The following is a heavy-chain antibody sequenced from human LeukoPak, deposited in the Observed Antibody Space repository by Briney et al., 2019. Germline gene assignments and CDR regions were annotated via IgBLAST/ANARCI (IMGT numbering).Heavy chain of an antibody. J-gene: IGHJ3*02. CDR3: ARGPDDAFDI. Sequence: SETLPLTCAVYGGSFSAYYWSWIRQPPGKGLEWIGEINHSGNSNYNPSLKSRVTISVDTSKNQFSLRLSSVTAADTAVYYCARGPDDAFDIWGQGTMVTVSS. V-gene: IGHV4-34*01. CDR2: INHSGNS. CDR1: GGSFSAYY.